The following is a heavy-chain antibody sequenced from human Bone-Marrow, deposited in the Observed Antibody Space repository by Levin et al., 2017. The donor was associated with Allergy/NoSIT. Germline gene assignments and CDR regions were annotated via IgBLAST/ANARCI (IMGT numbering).Heavy chain of an antibody. Sequence: SQTLSLTCTVSGGSIDNYYWSWIRQPPGKGLECIGYTSDSGSTNYNPSLKSRVTISVDTSKNQFSLKLSSVTAADTAVYYCARGGRVYGMDVWGQGTTVTVSS. V-gene: IGHV4-59*12. J-gene: IGHJ6*02. D-gene: IGHD3-16*01. CDR1: GGSIDNYY. CDR3: ARGGRVYGMDV. CDR2: TSDSGST.